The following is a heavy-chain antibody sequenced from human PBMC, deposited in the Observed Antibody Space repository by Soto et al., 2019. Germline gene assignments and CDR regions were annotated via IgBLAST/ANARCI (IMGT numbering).Heavy chain of an antibody. CDR3: TTDRYYDSSGYYYPRYYYYGMDV. CDR1: GFTFSNAW. CDR2: IKSKTDGGTT. D-gene: IGHD3-22*01. J-gene: IGHJ6*02. V-gene: IGHV3-15*01. Sequence: GGSLRLSCAASGFTFSNAWMSWVRQAPGKGLEWVGRIKSKTDGGTTDYAAPVKGRFTISRDDSKNTLYLQMNSLKTEDTAVYYCTTDRYYDSSGYYYPRYYYYGMDVWGQGTTVTVSS.